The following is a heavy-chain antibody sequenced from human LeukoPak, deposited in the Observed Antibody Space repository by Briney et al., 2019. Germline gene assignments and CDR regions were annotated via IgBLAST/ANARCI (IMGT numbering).Heavy chain of an antibody. CDR3: ARVYYDSSGYYPNYYYYYMDV. V-gene: IGHV4-30-4*07. J-gene: IGHJ6*03. Sequence: SETLSLTCAVSGGSISSGGYSWSWIRQPPGKGLEWIGYIYYSGSTYYNPSLKSRVTISVDTSKNQFSLKLSSVTAADTAVYYCARVYYDSSGYYPNYYYYYMDVWGKGTSVTVSS. D-gene: IGHD3-22*01. CDR2: IYYSGST. CDR1: GGSISSGGYS.